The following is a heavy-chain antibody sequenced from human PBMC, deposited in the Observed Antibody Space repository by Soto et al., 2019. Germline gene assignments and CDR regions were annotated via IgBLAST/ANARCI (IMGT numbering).Heavy chain of an antibody. J-gene: IGHJ4*02. CDR2: IYYSGST. V-gene: IGHV4-31*03. CDR1: GGSINSGGYY. CDR3: ARANRQSGYSRSWVFDS. Sequence: QVQLQESGPGLVKPSQTLSLICTVSGGSINSGGYYWSWIRQHPGKGLEWIGYIYYSGSTYYNPYRRSRVSISAGTSENQFSLKLSSVTAADTAVYFCARANRQSGYSRSWVFDSWGQGTLVNVSS. D-gene: IGHD6-13*01.